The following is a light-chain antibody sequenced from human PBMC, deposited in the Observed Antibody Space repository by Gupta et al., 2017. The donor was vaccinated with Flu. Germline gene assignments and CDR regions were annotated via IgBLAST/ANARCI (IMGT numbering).Light chain of an antibody. V-gene: IGKV3-20*01. CDR2: GAS. CDR1: QSVSSSY. J-gene: IGKJ1*01. Sequence: ATPSCRASQSVSSSYLAWYQQKPGQAPRLLIYGASSRATGIPDRFSGSGSGTDFTLTISRLEPEDFAVYYCQQYGSSPPMWTFGQGTKVEIK. CDR3: QQYGSSPPMWT.